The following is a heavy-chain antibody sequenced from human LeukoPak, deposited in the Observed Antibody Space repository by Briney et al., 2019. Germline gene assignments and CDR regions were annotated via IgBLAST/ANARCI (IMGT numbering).Heavy chain of an antibody. V-gene: IGHV3-64*02. J-gene: IGHJ4*02. CDR3: ARDGGYCSSISCHFDY. D-gene: IGHD2-2*01. CDR1: GFTFSSYA. CDR2: ISSNGGNT. Sequence: GGSLRLSCAASGFTFSSYAMIWVRQAPGKGLEYVSAISSNGGNTYYEDSVKGRFTISRDNSKNTLYLQMGSLRAEDMAVYYCARDGGYCSSISCHFDYWGQGTLVTVSS.